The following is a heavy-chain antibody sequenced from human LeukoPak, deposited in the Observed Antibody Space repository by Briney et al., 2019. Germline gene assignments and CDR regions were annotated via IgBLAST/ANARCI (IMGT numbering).Heavy chain of an antibody. J-gene: IGHJ4*02. Sequence: QTGGSLRLSCAASGFTFSSYWMSWVRQAPGKGLEWVANIKQEGSEKYYVDSVKGRFTISRDNAKNSLYLQMNSLRAEDTAVYYCARGGGTYYYDSSGYYYYWGQGTLVTVSS. CDR3: ARGGGTYYYDSSGYYYY. CDR1: GFTFSSYW. V-gene: IGHV3-7*04. CDR2: IKQEGSEK. D-gene: IGHD3-22*01.